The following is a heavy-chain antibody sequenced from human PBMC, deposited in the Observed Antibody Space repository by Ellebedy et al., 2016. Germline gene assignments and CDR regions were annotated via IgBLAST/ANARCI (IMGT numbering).Heavy chain of an antibody. V-gene: IGHV1-2*02. CDR1: GYTFTSYG. D-gene: IGHD6-13*01. CDR3: ARDLGIAAAGRFVAYYFDY. J-gene: IGHJ4*02. Sequence: ASVKVSXKASGYTFTSYGISWVRQAPGQGLEWMGWINPNSGGTNYAQKFQGRVTMTRDTSISTAYMELSRLRSDDTAVYYCARDLGIAAAGRFVAYYFDYWGQGTLVTVSS. CDR2: INPNSGGT.